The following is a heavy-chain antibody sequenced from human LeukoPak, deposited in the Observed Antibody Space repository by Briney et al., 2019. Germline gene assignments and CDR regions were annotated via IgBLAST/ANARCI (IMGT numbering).Heavy chain of an antibody. CDR3: ARRRYYYGSGSYYAYYFDY. CDR2: IYHSGST. Sequence: SETLSLTCTVSGYSISSGYYWGWIRQPPGKGLEWIGSIYHSGSTYYNPSLKSRVTISVDTSKNQFSLKLSSVTAADTAVYYCARRRYYYGSGSYYAYYFDYWGQGTLVTVSS. V-gene: IGHV4-38-2*02. CDR1: GYSISSGYY. D-gene: IGHD3-10*01. J-gene: IGHJ4*02.